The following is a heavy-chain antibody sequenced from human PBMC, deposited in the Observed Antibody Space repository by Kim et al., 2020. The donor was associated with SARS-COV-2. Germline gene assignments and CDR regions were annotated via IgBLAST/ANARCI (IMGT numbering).Heavy chain of an antibody. CDR2: FYHTGSA. CDR1: GDSIKGYY. D-gene: IGHD4-17*01. CDR3: ARDEGLRMSHGMDL. V-gene: IGHV4-59*01. J-gene: IGHJ6*02. Sequence: SETLSLTCSVSGDSIKGYYWSWIRQPPGKGLEWIGNFYHTGSANYNPSLKSRVTISADTSKKQISLTLNSVTAADTAVYYCARDEGLRMSHGMDLWGQGTTVIVSS.